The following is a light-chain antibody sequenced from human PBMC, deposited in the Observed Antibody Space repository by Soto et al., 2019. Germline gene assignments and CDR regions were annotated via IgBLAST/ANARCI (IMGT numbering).Light chain of an antibody. CDR3: QQSYSTPLT. J-gene: IGKJ4*01. CDR1: QSVSSSY. CDR2: DAS. Sequence: ETVLTQSPGTLSLSPGDRATLSCRASQSVSSSYLAWYQHKPDQAPRLLIYDASRRATGIPDRLSCSGSGTDFTLNTSRLVPADVATYYCQQSYSTPLTFGGGTKV. V-gene: IGKV3D-20*02.